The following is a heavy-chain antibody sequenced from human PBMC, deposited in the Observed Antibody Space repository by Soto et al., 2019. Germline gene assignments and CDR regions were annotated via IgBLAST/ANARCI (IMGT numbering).Heavy chain of an antibody. CDR2: IDPSDSYI. CDR3: ARSGYCSAGSCYHLDY. Sequence: GESLKISCEAPGYSFSSSWISWVRQMPGKGLEWMGRIDPSDSYINYSPSFQGHITISADKSITAAYLQWSSLKASDTAIYYCARSGYCSAGSCYHLDYWGQGTLVTVSS. V-gene: IGHV5-10-1*01. CDR1: GYSFSSSW. D-gene: IGHD2-15*01. J-gene: IGHJ4*02.